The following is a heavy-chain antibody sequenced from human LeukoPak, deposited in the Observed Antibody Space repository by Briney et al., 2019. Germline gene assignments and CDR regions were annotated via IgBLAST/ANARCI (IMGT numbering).Heavy chain of an antibody. CDR3: LYFWSGSSLVDY. V-gene: IGHV3-15*01. D-gene: IGHD3-3*01. CDR1: GFTFSNAW. CDR2: IKSKTDGGTA. J-gene: IGHJ4*02. Sequence: GGSLRLSCAASGFTFSNAWMSWVRQAPGKGLEWVGRIKSKTDGGTADYAAPVKGRFTISRDDSKNTLYLEMYSLKTEDTAMYYCLYFWSGSSLVDYWGQGTLVTVSS.